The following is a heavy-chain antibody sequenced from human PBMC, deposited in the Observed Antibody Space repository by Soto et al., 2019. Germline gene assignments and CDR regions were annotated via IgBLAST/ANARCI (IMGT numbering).Heavy chain of an antibody. V-gene: IGHV3-48*01. J-gene: IGHJ3*02. D-gene: IGHD6-13*01. CDR1: GFTFSSYS. CDR2: ISSSSSTI. CDR3: ARDYLRVSDAFDI. Sequence: GGSLRLSCAASGFTFSSYSMNWVRQAPGKGLEWVSYISSSSSTIYYADSVKGRFTISRDNAKNSLYLQMNSLRAEDTAVYYCARDYLRVSDAFDIWGQGTMVTVSS.